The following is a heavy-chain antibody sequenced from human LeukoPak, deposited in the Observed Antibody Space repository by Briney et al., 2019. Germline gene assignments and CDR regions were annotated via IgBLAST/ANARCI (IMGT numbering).Heavy chain of an antibody. Sequence: GGSLRLSCAASRFTFSSYAMSWVRQAPGKGLEWVSAISGSGGSTYYADSVKGRFTISRDNSKNTLYLQMNSLRAEDTAVYYCAKDYRIGITMIVVVIPYFDYWGQGTLVTVSS. J-gene: IGHJ4*02. D-gene: IGHD3-22*01. CDR3: AKDYRIGITMIVVVIPYFDY. CDR2: ISGSGGST. CDR1: RFTFSSYA. V-gene: IGHV3-23*01.